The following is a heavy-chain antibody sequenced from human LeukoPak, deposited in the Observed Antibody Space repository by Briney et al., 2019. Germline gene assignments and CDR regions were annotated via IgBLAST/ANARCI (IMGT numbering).Heavy chain of an antibody. CDR2: IYYSGTT. D-gene: IGHD7-27*01. CDR3: ASQHWGSNCFDY. V-gene: IGHV4-59*01. CDR1: GGSINSVY. Sequence: PSETLSLTCTVSGGSINSVYWSWIRQPPGKGLEWIAYIYYSGTTSYNPSLKSRVTISVDTSKNQFSLKLTSVTAADTAVYYCASQHWGSNCFDYWGQGALVTVSS. J-gene: IGHJ4*02.